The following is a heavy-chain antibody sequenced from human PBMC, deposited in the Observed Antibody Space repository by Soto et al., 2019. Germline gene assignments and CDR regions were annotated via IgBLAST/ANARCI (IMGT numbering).Heavy chain of an antibody. Sequence: QVQVEQSGAEVKKPGSSLKVSCKTSGGPFSSQAFNWVRQARGHGLEWMGGIIPLLGSTTYAQKCQDRVTFTADESTSTVYMELRSLRSDDTATYFCAMSDFPYFYYVIDVWGRGTTVTVSS. D-gene: IGHD2-21*01. V-gene: IGHV1-69*01. CDR2: IIPLLGST. CDR3: AMSDFPYFYYVIDV. CDR1: GGPFSSQA. J-gene: IGHJ6*02.